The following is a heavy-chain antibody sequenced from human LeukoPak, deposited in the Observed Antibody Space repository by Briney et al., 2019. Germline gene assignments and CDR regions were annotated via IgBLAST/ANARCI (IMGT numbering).Heavy chain of an antibody. D-gene: IGHD3-16*02. CDR1: EFTVSDTY. CDR2: TYGDGSG. CDR3: ASRPSGNYPYPYFDY. Sequence: HPGGSLRLSCAASEFTVSDTYMIWVRQAPGRGMEWVSVTYGDGSGYYADSVRGRFTISRDKSKNTVYLQMNSLRAEDTAVYYCASRPSGNYPYPYFDYWGQGTLVTASS. V-gene: IGHV3-53*01. J-gene: IGHJ4*02.